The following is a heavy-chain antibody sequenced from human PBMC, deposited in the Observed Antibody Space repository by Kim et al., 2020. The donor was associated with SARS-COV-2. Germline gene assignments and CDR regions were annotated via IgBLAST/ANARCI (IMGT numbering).Heavy chain of an antibody. CDR3: ARHNYYDSSGYYPPGNTGDLSPGGWFDP. D-gene: IGHD3-22*01. J-gene: IGHJ5*02. Sequence: GESLKISCKGSGYSFTSYWISWVRQMPGKGLEWMGRIDPSDSYTNYSPSFQGHVTISADKSISTAYLQWSSLKASDTAMYYCARHNYYDSSGYYPPGNTGDLSPGGWFDPWGQGTLVTVSS. CDR2: IDPSDSYT. V-gene: IGHV5-10-1*01. CDR1: GYSFTSYW.